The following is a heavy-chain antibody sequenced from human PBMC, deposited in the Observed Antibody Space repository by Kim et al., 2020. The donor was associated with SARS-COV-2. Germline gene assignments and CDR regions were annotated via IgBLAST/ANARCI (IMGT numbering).Heavy chain of an antibody. D-gene: IGHD6-13*01. Sequence: SETLSLTCAVYGGSFSGYYWSWIRQPPGKGLEWIGEINHSGSTNYNPSLKSRVTISVDTSKNQFSLKLSSVTAADTAVYYCARGNSWYRSGYSSSWYNSHYYYGMDVWGQGTTVTVSS. J-gene: IGHJ6*02. CDR3: ARGNSWYRSGYSSSWYNSHYYYGMDV. CDR2: INHSGST. CDR1: GGSFSGYY. V-gene: IGHV4-34*01.